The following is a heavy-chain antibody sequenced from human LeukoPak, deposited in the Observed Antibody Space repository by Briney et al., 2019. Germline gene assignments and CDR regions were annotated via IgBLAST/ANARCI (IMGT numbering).Heavy chain of an antibody. J-gene: IGHJ4*02. CDR3: AKSKVVVAAIPGYFFDY. V-gene: IGHV3-48*02. Sequence: GGSLRLSCAASGFTLSSYSMNWVRQAPGKGLEWVSCITSPGGTISYADSVKGRFTISRDNAKNSLYLQMNSLRDEDTAVYYCAKSKVVVAAIPGYFFDYWGQGTLVTVSS. CDR2: ITSPGGTI. CDR1: GFTLSSYS. D-gene: IGHD2-15*01.